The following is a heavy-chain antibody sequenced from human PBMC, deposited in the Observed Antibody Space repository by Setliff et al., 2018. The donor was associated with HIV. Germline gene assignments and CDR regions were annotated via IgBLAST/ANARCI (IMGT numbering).Heavy chain of an antibody. CDR1: GVPLSDYY. Sequence: SENLSLTCTLHGVPLSDYYWNWIRQSPGKGLEWIVEVNHNGNINYNPSLKSRVTVSVDTSKTQYSLKMISVTAADTAMYYCAISIVGVTSEMYWAQGTLVTVSS. J-gene: IGHJ4*02. D-gene: IGHD2-21*02. CDR2: VNHNGNI. CDR3: AISIVGVTSEMY. V-gene: IGHV4-34*01.